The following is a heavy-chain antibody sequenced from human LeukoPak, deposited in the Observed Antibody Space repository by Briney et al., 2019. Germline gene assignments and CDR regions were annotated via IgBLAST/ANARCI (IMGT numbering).Heavy chain of an antibody. J-gene: IGHJ4*02. V-gene: IGHV4-61*01. CDR2: IYYSGST. D-gene: IGHD3-9*01. CDR1: GGSFSSSSYY. CDR3: ARGEYYDILTGYYPNPFDY. Sequence: PSETLSLTCTVSGGSFSSSSYYWGWIRQPPGKGLEWIGYIYYSGSTNYNPSLKSRVTISVDTSKNQFSLKLSSVTAADTAVYYCARGEYYDILTGYYPNPFDYWGRGTLVTVSS.